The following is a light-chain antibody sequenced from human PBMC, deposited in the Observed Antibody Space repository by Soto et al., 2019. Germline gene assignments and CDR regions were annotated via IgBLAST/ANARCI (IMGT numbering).Light chain of an antibody. CDR3: QQRSNWPST. J-gene: IGKJ2*01. CDR2: DAS. Sequence: EIVLTQSPATLSLSPGERATLSCRASQRVSSYLAWYQQKPGQAPRLLIYDASNRATGIPARFSGSGSGTDFTLTISSLEPEDFXVXXCQQRSNWPSTFGQGTKLEIK. V-gene: IGKV3-11*01. CDR1: QRVSSY.